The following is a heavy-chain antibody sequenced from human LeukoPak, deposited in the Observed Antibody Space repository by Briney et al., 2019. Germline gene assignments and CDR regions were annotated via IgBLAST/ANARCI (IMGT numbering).Heavy chain of an antibody. Sequence: PGGSLRLSCAASGFTFAGYAMTWVRQAPGKGLEWVSLISGSGGSTYYADSVKGRFTISRDNSKNTLYLQMSSLRAEDTAVYYCAKDLDTAMIGKIDYWGQGTLVTVSS. J-gene: IGHJ4*02. D-gene: IGHD5-18*01. CDR2: ISGSGGST. CDR1: GFTFAGYA. CDR3: AKDLDTAMIGKIDY. V-gene: IGHV3-23*01.